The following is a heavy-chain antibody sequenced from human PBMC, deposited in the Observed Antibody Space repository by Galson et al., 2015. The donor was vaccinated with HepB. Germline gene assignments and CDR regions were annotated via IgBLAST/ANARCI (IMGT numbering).Heavy chain of an antibody. CDR2: ISDIGAT. D-gene: IGHD3-16*01. CDR1: GFTFSNYA. CDR3: VKDTSYALDY. V-gene: IGHV3-23*01. Sequence: SLRLSCAASGFTFSNYAIAWVRQAPGKGLEWVSAISDIGATYYADSVKGRFTISRDNSKNTVFLQMSTLRAEDTAVYYCVKDTSYALDYWGQGTLVTVSS. J-gene: IGHJ4*02.